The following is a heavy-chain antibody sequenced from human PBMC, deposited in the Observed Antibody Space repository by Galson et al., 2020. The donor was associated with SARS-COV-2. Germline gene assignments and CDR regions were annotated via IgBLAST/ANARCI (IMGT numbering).Heavy chain of an antibody. J-gene: IGHJ5*02. V-gene: IGHV5-51*01. CDR1: GYGFFGYW. Sequence: GESLKISCTGSGYGFFGYWIVWVRHMPGKGLEWMGVVYPDDSKTKYSPSFQGQVTISADKSTSTAYLQWSSLKASDSGIYYCARLRLLPPRGGRFPIEFHWFDLWGQGTLVTVSS. D-gene: IGHD3-16*01. CDR2: VYPDDSKT. CDR3: ARLRLLPPRGGRFPIEFHWFDL.